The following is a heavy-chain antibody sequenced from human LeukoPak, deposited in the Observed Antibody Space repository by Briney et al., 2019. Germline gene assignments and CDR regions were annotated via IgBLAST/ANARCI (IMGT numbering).Heavy chain of an antibody. CDR1: GGSFSGYY. J-gene: IGHJ5*02. Sequence: SETLSLTCAVYGGSFSGYYWSWIRQPPGKGLEWIGEIKHSGSTNYNPSLKSRVTISVDTSKNQFSLKLSSVTAADTAVYYCARAGSYYYDSSGYYGFSGFTRRNQNWFDPWGQGTLVTVSS. CDR2: IKHSGST. CDR3: ARAGSYYYDSSGYYGFSGFTRRNQNWFDP. V-gene: IGHV4-34*01. D-gene: IGHD3-22*01.